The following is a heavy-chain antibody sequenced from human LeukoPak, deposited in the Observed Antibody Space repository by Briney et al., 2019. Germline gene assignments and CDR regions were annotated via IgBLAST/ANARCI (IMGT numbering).Heavy chain of an antibody. V-gene: IGHV6-1*01. D-gene: IGHD5-18*01. CDR3: ARSPTRIQLWKTRDGAFDY. J-gene: IGHJ4*02. CDR1: GDSVSSNSAA. Sequence: SQTLSLTCAISGDSVSSNSAAWNWIRQSPSRSLEWLGRTYYRSKWYNDYAVSVKSRITINPDTSKNQFSLQLNSVTPEDTAVYYCARSPTRIQLWKTRDGAFDYWGQGTLVTVSS. CDR2: TYYRSKWYN.